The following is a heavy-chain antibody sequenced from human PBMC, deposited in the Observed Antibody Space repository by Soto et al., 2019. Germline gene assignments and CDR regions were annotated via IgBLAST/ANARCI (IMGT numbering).Heavy chain of an antibody. Sequence: ESGGGVVQPGRSLRLSCAASGFTFSSYGMHWVRQAPGKGLEWVAVIWYDGSNKYYADSVKGRFTISRDNSKNTLYLQMNSLRAEDTAVYYCASSYSSSWSHFDYGGRGTLVTVSS. CDR3: ASSYSSSWSHFDY. J-gene: IGHJ4*02. CDR1: GFTFSSYG. D-gene: IGHD6-13*01. V-gene: IGHV3-33*01. CDR2: IWYDGSNK.